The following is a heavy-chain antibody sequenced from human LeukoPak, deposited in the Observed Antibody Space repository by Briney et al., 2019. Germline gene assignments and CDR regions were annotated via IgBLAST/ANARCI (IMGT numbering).Heavy chain of an antibody. CDR1: GYSFITHW. J-gene: IGHJ4*02. Sequence: GESKRISWKASGYSFITHWSAGVRQTPGKGLERMGIIYPGDSDTKNSPPFQGQVTISADKSTSTAYLQWSSLKASDTAMYYCAKGAGGSGSYYPYFWGQGTLVTVSS. CDR2: IYPGDSDT. V-gene: IGHV5-51*01. D-gene: IGHD3-10*01. CDR3: AKGAGGSGSYYPYF.